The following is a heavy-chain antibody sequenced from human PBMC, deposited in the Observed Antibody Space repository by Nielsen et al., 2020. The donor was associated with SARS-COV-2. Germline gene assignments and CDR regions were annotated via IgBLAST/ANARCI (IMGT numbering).Heavy chain of an antibody. J-gene: IGHJ4*02. V-gene: IGHV3-7*03. CDR2: IKQDGSEK. CDR3: AREALGGSYRYSNFDY. CDR1: GFTFSSYW. Sequence: GESLKISCAASGFTFSSYWMSWVRQAPGKGLEWVANIKQDGSEKYYVDSVKGRFTISRDNAKNSLYLQMNSLRAEDTAVYYCAREALGGSYRYSNFDYWGQGTLVTVSS. D-gene: IGHD3-16*02.